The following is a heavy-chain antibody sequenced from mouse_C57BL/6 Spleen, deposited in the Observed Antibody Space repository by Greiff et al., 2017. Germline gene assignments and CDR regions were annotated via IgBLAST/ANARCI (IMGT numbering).Heavy chain of an antibody. CDR2: IYPRDGST. V-gene: IGHV1-85*01. Sequence: QVHVKQSGPELVKPGASVKLSCKASGYTFTSYDLNWVKQRPGQGLKWIGWIYPRDGSTKYNEKFTGKATLTVDTSSSTAYMKLHRLTSEDSAVYFCARWDSYYYGSSHWYFDVWGTGTTVTVSS. CDR1: GYTFTSYD. J-gene: IGHJ1*03. CDR3: ARWDSYYYGSSHWYFDV. D-gene: IGHD1-1*01.